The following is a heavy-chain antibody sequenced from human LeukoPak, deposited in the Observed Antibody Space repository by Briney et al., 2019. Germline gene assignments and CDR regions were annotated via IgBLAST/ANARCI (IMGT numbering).Heavy chain of an antibody. CDR3: ARGRIAVAGTLRLRSVGWFDP. Sequence: SETLSLTCAVYGGSFSGYYWSWIRQPPGKGLEWIGEINHSGSTNYNPSLKSRVTISVDTSKNQFSLKLSSVTAADTAVYYCARGRIAVAGTLRLRSVGWFDPWGQGTLVTASS. J-gene: IGHJ5*02. CDR2: INHSGST. CDR1: GGSFSGYY. D-gene: IGHD6-19*01. V-gene: IGHV4-34*01.